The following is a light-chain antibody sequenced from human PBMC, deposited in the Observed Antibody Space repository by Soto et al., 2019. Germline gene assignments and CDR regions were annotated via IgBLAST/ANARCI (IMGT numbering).Light chain of an antibody. V-gene: IGLV1-44*01. CDR1: SSKIGRHS. Sequence: QSVLTQPPSASGTPGQRVTISCSGSSSKIGRHSVNWYQQLPGTAPKLLIYSNNQRPSGVPNRFFGSKSVTSASLAISGLQSEDEAYYYCAVWDDSLNGSYVFGTGTKLTV. CDR2: SNN. J-gene: IGLJ1*01. CDR3: AVWDDSLNGSYV.